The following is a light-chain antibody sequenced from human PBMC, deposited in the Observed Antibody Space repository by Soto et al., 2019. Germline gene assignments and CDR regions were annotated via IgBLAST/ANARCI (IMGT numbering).Light chain of an antibody. CDR2: DVS. CDR1: SSDVVGYNS. Sequence: QSALTQPPSVSGSPGQSVTISCTGTSSDVVGYNSVSWYQQHPGKAPKLMIFDVSKRPSGVPDRFSGSKSGNTASLTISGLQAEDEADYHCCSYADSYAVFGGGTKVTVL. CDR3: CSYADSYAV. V-gene: IGLV2-11*01. J-gene: IGLJ2*01.